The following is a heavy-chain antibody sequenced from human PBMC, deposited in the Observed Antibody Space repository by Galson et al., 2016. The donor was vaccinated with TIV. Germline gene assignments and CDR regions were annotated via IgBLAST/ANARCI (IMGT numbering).Heavy chain of an antibody. J-gene: IGHJ4*02. V-gene: IGHV1-2*02. CDR2: INADSGGT. Sequence: SVKVSCKASGYIFTNYYIHWVRQAPGQGLEWMGWINADSGGTIYAQKFQGRVAMTRGTSINTAYLELSGMKSDDTAVYYCARVNWARAFDYWGQGALVTVSS. CDR1: GYIFTNYY. D-gene: IGHD7-27*01. CDR3: ARVNWARAFDY.